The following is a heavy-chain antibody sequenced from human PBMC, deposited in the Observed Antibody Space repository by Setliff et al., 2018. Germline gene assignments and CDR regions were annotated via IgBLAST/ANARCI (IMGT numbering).Heavy chain of an antibody. CDR1: GFTFSSYW. Sequence: GGSLRLSCAASGFTFSSYWMSWVRQAPGKGLEWVANIKEDGTEKYHVDSVKGRFTISRDNAKTSLSLQMISLRAEDTAVYYCARGKPMYSISWYVNYCGQGTLVTVSS. D-gene: IGHD6-13*01. CDR2: IKEDGTEK. V-gene: IGHV3-7*01. J-gene: IGHJ4*02. CDR3: ARGKPMYSISWYVNY.